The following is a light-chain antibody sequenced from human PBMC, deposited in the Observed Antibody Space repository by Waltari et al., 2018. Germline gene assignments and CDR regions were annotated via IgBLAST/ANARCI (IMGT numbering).Light chain of an antibody. V-gene: IGLV1-40*01. CDR3: QSFDISLNGWV. CDR2: VNN. J-gene: IGLJ3*02. Sequence: QSVLTQPPSVSGAPGQWVTISCTGSSSNIGAGYDVHWYQQLPGTAPKLLIYVNNSRPSGVPDRFSGSRSPTSASLAITGLQPEDEADYYCQSFDISLNGWVFGGGTKVTVL. CDR1: SSNIGAGYD.